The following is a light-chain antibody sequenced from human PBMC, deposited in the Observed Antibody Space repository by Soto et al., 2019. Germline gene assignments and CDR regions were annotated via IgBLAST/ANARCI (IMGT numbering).Light chain of an antibody. CDR3: QHYHSYSEA. CDR2: KAS. J-gene: IGKJ1*01. V-gene: IGKV1-5*03. CDR1: QTISSW. Sequence: DIQMTQCPSTLSGSVGDRVTITCRASQTISSWLALYQQKPGKAPKLLIYKASTLKSGVPSRFSGSGSGTEFTLTISSLQPDDFATYYGQHYHSYSEAFGQGTKVDIK.